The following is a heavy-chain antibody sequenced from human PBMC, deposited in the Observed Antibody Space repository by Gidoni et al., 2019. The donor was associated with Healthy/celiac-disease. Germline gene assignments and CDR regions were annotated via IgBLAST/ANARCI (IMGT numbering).Heavy chain of an antibody. D-gene: IGHD6-6*01. CDR3: ARDAYSSSSSLFRKYNWFDP. CDR2: ISSSSSYI. CDR1: GFTFSSYS. Sequence: EVQLVESGGGLVKPGGSLRLSCAASGFTFSSYSMNWVRQAPGKGLAWVSSISSSSSYIYYADSVKGRFTISRDNAKNSLYLQMNSLRAEDTAVYYCARDAYSSSSSLFRKYNWFDPWGQGTLVTVSS. J-gene: IGHJ5*02. V-gene: IGHV3-21*01.